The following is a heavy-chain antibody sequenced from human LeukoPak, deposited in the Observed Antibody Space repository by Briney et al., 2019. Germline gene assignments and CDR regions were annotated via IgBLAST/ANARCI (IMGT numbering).Heavy chain of an antibody. V-gene: IGHV4-39*01. Sequence: SETLSLTCTVSGGSISSSSYYWGWIRQPPGKGLEWIGSIYYSGSTYYNPSLKSRVTISVDTSKNQFSLKLSSVTAADTAVYYCARHYGWYYNYGMDVWGQGTTVTVSS. D-gene: IGHD6-19*01. CDR2: IYYSGST. CDR3: ARHYGWYYNYGMDV. J-gene: IGHJ6*02. CDR1: GGSISSSSYY.